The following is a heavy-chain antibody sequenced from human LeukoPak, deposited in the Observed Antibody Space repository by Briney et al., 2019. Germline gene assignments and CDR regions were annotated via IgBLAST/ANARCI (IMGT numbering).Heavy chain of an antibody. Sequence: ASVKVSCKASVYSFTGFYIHWVRPPPGQGLEWMAWINPQTGATNYAQKFKGRITTTRDLSITTAYMEVTTLRSNDTAVYYCARGRDDSGLYFAYWGQGTLVTVSS. CDR3: ARGRDDSGLYFAY. J-gene: IGHJ4*02. CDR2: INPQTGAT. D-gene: IGHD3-22*01. V-gene: IGHV1-2*02. CDR1: VYSFTGFY.